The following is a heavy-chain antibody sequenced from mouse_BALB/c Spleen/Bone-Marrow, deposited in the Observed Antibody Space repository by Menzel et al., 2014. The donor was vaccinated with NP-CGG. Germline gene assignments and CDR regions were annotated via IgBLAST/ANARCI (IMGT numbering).Heavy chain of an antibody. Sequence: VQLQQSGAELVRSGASVKLSRTASGFNIKDYYMHWVKQRPEQGLEWIGWIDPENGDTEYAPKFQGKATMTADTSSDTAYLQLSSLTSEDTAVYYCNGNYYAMDYWGQGTSVTVSS. CDR2: IDPENGDT. V-gene: IGHV14-4*02. CDR1: GFNIKDYY. D-gene: IGHD2-1*01. J-gene: IGHJ4*01. CDR3: NGNYYAMDY.